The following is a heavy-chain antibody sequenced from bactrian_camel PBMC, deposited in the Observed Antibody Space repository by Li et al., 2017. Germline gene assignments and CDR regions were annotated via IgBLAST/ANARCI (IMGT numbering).Heavy chain of an antibody. CDR3: MAERFSGLNVFMEYGGSW. Sequence: VQLVESGGDLVQPGGSLRLSCAASGFIFRSHVMTWVRQAPGKGLEWVSRINTGGSSTYYADSVKGRFTISHDKASNTVYLQMDNLQPEDTAMYQCMAERFSGLNVFMEYGGSWRGPGTQVTVS. CDR2: INTGGSST. V-gene: IGHV3S40*01. J-gene: IGHJ4*01. CDR1: GFIFRSHV. D-gene: IGHD6*01.